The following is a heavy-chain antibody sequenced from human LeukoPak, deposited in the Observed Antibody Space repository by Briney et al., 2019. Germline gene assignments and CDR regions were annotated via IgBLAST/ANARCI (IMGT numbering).Heavy chain of an antibody. CDR2: INTNTGNP. CDR1: GYTFTSYA. J-gene: IGHJ5*02. V-gene: IGHV7-4-1*02. Sequence: GASVKVSCKASGYTFTSYAMNWVRQAPGQGLEWMGWINTNTGNPTYAQGFTGRFVFSLDTSVSTAYLQISSLKAEDTAVYYCARDWEKIAAAEGSGFDPWGQGTLVTVSS. CDR3: ARDWEKIAAAEGSGFDP. D-gene: IGHD6-25*01.